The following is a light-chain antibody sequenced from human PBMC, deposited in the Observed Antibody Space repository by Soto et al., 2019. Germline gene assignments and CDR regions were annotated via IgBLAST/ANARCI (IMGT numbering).Light chain of an antibody. CDR2: EVS. V-gene: IGLV2-14*01. J-gene: IGLJ3*02. Sequence: QSVLTQPASMSGSPGQSITISCTGTSNDVGGYNYVSWYQQHPGKAPKLMIFEVSNRPSGVSNRFSGSKSGNTASLTISGLLAEDEAYYYCCSYTSTNSRVFGGGTKLTVL. CDR3: CSYTSTNSRV. CDR1: SNDVGGYNY.